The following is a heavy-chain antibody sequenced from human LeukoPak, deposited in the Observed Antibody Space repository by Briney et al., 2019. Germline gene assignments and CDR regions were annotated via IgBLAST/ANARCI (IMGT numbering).Heavy chain of an antibody. CDR1: GGSISSYY. D-gene: IGHD3-9*01. Sequence: PETLSLTCTVSGGSISSYYWSWIRQPPGKGLEWIGYIYYSGSTNYNPSLKSRVTISVDTSKNQFSLKLSSVTAADTAVYYCARGLRFDWLSGWGQGTLVTVSS. V-gene: IGHV4-59*01. CDR3: ARGLRFDWLSG. J-gene: IGHJ4*02. CDR2: IYYSGST.